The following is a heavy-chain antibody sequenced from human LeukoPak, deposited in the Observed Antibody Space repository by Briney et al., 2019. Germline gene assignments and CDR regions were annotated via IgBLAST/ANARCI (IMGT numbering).Heavy chain of an antibody. CDR3: ARGGYYDILTGYETVDAFDI. J-gene: IGHJ3*02. Sequence: ASVKVSCKASGYTSTRYTITWVRQAPGQGPEWMGRISTYNGHTNYAQKLQGRVTMTTDTSTSTAYMELRSLRSDDTAVYYCARGGYYDILTGYETVDAFDIWGQGTMVTVSS. CDR2: ISTYNGHT. V-gene: IGHV1-18*01. CDR1: GYTSTRYT. D-gene: IGHD3-9*01.